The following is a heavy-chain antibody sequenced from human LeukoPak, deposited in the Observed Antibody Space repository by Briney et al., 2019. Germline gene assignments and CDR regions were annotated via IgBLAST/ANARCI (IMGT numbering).Heavy chain of an antibody. D-gene: IGHD3-3*01. V-gene: IGHV1-18*01. Sequence: ASVKVSYKASGYTFANYGISWVRQAPGQGLEWMGWINTYNGNTNYAQILQGRVTMTTDTSTNTAYMELKSLRSDDTAVYYCASLGLFGVVIDYWGQGTLVTVSS. CDR1: GYTFANYG. CDR2: INTYNGNT. J-gene: IGHJ4*02. CDR3: ASLGLFGVVIDY.